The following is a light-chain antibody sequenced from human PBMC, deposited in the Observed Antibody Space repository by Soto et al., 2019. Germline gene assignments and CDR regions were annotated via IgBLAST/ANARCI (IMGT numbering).Light chain of an antibody. CDR3: QHPRDWPRT. V-gene: IGKV3-11*01. CDR2: DAS. Sequence: EIVLTQSPATLSLSPGERATLSCRASQSISSYLAWYQQKPGQAPRLLFYDASIRAAGIPARFSGSGPGTDFPLTISSLEPHDLAVYYSQHPRDWPRTFGRGTKLEIK. J-gene: IGKJ2*01. CDR1: QSISSY.